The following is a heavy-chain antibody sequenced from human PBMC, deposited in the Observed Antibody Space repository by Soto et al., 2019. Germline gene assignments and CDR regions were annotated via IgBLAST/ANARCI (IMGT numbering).Heavy chain of an antibody. CDR3: ARVKRPYYDCWSGYYLGWAFDI. V-gene: IGHV1-8*01. CDR1: GYTFTSYD. CDR2: MNPNSGNT. Sequence: GASVKVSCKASGYTFTSYDINWVRQATGQGLEWMGWMNPNSGNTGYAQKFQGRVTMTRNTSISTAYMELSSLRSEDTAVYYCARVKRPYYDCWSGYYLGWAFDIWGQGTMVTVSS. D-gene: IGHD3-3*01. J-gene: IGHJ3*02.